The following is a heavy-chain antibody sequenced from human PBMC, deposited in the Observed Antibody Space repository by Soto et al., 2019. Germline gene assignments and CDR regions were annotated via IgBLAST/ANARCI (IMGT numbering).Heavy chain of an antibody. V-gene: IGHV4-34*01. CDR3: ARDKITGLFDY. J-gene: IGHJ4*02. Sequence: QVQLQQWGAGLLKPSETLSLTCAVYGGSFSGYYWTWIRQPPGTGLEWIGEINHSGSTNYNQSLKSRVTISVDTSKNQFSLKLTSVTGADTAVYYCARDKITGLFDYWGQGTLVTVSS. CDR1: GGSFSGYY. D-gene: IGHD2-8*02. CDR2: INHSGST.